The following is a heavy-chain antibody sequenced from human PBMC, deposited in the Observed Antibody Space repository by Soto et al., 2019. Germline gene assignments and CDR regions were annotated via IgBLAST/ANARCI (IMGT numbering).Heavy chain of an antibody. CDR3: AKAPIVVVPAAPGANWFDP. D-gene: IGHD2-2*01. CDR1: GFTFSSYA. J-gene: IGHJ5*02. Sequence: GGSLRLSCAASGFTFSSYAMSWVRQAPGKGLEWVSAISGSGGSTYYADSVKGRFTISRDNSKNTLYLQMNSLRAEDTAVYYCAKAPIVVVPAAPGANWFDPWGQGTLVTVSS. CDR2: ISGSGGST. V-gene: IGHV3-23*01.